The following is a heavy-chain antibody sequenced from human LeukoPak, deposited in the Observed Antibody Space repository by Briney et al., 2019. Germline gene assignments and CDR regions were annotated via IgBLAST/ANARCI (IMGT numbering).Heavy chain of an antibody. CDR2: ISGSGGST. J-gene: IGHJ5*02. V-gene: IGHV3-23*01. Sequence: GGSLRLSCAASGFAFSTYEMNWVRQAPGKGLEWASAISGSGGSTYYADSVKGRFTISRDNSKNTLYLQMNSLRAEDTAVYYCAKRDTIGWYQGGGWFDPWGQGTLVTVSS. D-gene: IGHD6-19*01. CDR1: GFAFSTYE. CDR3: AKRDTIGWYQGGGWFDP.